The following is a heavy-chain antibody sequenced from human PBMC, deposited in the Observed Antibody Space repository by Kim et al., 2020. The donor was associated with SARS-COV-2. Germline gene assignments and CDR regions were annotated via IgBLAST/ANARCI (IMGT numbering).Heavy chain of an antibody. CDR3: VKDPGAAVAAQGDYYYYYGMDV. J-gene: IGHJ6*02. D-gene: IGHD6-19*01. V-gene: IGHV3-64D*06. CDR2: ISSNGGST. Sequence: GGSLRLSCSASGFTFSSYAMHWVRQAPGKGLEYVSAISSNGGSTYYADSVKGRFTISRDNSKNTLYLQMSSLRAEDTAVYYCVKDPGAAVAAQGDYYYYYGMDVWGQGTTVTVSS. CDR1: GFTFSSYA.